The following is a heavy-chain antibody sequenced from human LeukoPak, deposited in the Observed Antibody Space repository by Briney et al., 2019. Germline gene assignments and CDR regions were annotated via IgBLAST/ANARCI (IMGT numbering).Heavy chain of an antibody. Sequence: SETLSLTCTVSGGSISGYYWSWIRQPPGKGLEWIGFIYYTGSTYYHPSLNSRVTMSVDTSTNRLYLKLSSVTAADTAIYYCARGGNCSGGSCYSFPGASFEYWGPGTLVTVSS. CDR3: ARGGNCSGGSCYSFPGASFEY. J-gene: IGHJ4*02. V-gene: IGHV4-59*01. CDR2: IYYTGST. D-gene: IGHD2-15*01. CDR1: GGSISGYY.